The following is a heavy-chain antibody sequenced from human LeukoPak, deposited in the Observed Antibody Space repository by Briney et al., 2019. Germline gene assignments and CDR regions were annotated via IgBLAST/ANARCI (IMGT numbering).Heavy chain of an antibody. D-gene: IGHD1-1*01. J-gene: IGHJ4*02. V-gene: IGHV4-59*12. Sequence: SETLSLTCTVSGGSISSYYWSWIRQPPGKGLEWIGYIYYSGSTNYNPSLKSRVTMSEDTSKNQFSLKVSSVTAADTAVYYCARKGSGTTFYDYWGQGTLVTVSS. CDR1: GGSISSYY. CDR3: ARKGSGTTFYDY. CDR2: IYYSGST.